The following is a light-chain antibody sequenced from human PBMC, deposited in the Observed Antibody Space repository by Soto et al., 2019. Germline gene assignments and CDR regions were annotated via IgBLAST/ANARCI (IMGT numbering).Light chain of an antibody. Sequence: QSALTQPRSVSGSPGQSVTISCTGTSSDVGGYNYVSWYQQHPGKAPKLMIYDVSKRPSGVPDRFSGSKSGNTASLTISGLQAEDEADYYCSSHSATSPYVFGNGTKVTVL. CDR1: SSDVGGYNY. V-gene: IGLV2-11*01. CDR3: SSHSATSPYV. CDR2: DVS. J-gene: IGLJ1*01.